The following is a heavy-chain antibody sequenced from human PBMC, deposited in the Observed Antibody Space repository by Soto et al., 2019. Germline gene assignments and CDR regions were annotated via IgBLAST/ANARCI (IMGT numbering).Heavy chain of an antibody. CDR1: GCTFSSYA. CDR2: IIPIFGTA. J-gene: IGHJ6*02. V-gene: IGHV1-69*13. Sequence: SVKVSCKASGCTFSSYAISWVRQAPGQGLEWMGGIIPIFGTANYAQKFQGRVTITADESTSTAYMELSSLRSEDTAVYYCARVCSKGTSDYCYGMDVWGQGTTVTVSS. D-gene: IGHD4-4*01. CDR3: ARVCSKGTSDYCYGMDV.